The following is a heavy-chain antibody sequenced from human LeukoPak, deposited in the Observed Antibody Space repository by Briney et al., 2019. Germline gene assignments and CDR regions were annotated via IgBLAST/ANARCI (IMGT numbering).Heavy chain of an antibody. CDR2: TYYRSRWYK. V-gene: IGHV6-1*01. J-gene: IGHJ5*02. CDR1: GDSVSNNSAS. CDR3: ARWLTT. Sequence: SQTLSLTCVISGDSVSNNSASWNWIGQSPSRGLEWLGRTYYRSRWYKDYAVSVKSRITINPDTSKNQFSLQLNSVTPEDTAVYYCARWLTTWGQGTLVTVSS. D-gene: IGHD3-9*01.